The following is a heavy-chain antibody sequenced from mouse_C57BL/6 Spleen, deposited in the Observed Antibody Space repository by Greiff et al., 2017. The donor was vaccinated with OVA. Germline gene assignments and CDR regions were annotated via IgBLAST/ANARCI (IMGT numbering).Heavy chain of an antibody. CDR1: GYTFTSYW. D-gene: IGHD1-1*01. Sequence: QVQLKQPGAELVKPGASVKLSCKASGYTFTSYWMHWVKQRPGQGLEWIGMIHPNSGSTNYNEKFKSKATLTVDKSSSTAYMQLSSLTSEDSAVYYCARKTYSGQDVDYWGQGTSVTVSS. J-gene: IGHJ4*01. V-gene: IGHV1-64*01. CDR3: ARKTYSGQDVDY. CDR2: IHPNSGST.